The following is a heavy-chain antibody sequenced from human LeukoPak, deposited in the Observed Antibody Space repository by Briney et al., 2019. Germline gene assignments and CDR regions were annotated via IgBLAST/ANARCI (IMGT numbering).Heavy chain of an antibody. CDR1: GYTFTSYG. CDR2: ISAYNGNT. J-gene: IGHJ4*02. Sequence: GASVKVSCKASGYTFTSYGISWVRQAPGQGLEWMGWISAYNGNTNYAQKLQGRVTMTTDTSTSTAYMELRSLRSDDTAAYYCARDSERFHGSSAADYWGQGTLVTVSS. D-gene: IGHD6-13*01. CDR3: ARDSERFHGSSAADY. V-gene: IGHV1-18*01.